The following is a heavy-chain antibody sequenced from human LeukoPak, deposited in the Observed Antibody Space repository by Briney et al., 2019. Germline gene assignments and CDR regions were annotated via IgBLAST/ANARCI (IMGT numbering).Heavy chain of an antibody. J-gene: IGHJ4*02. Sequence: SETLSLTCAVYGGSFSGYYWSWIRQPPGKGLEWIGEINHSGSTNYNPSLKRRVTISVDTSKNQFSLKLSSVTAADTAVYYCARGRGGSSWPKRMYYFDYWGQGTLVTVSS. CDR2: INHSGST. V-gene: IGHV4-34*01. CDR3: ARGRGGSSWPKRMYYFDY. D-gene: IGHD6-13*01. CDR1: GGSFSGYY.